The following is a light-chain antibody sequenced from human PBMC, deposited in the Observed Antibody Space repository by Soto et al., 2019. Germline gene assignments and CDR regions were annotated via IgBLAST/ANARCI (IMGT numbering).Light chain of an antibody. CDR2: GAS. J-gene: IGKJ2*01. CDR1: QSVSAN. V-gene: IGKV3-15*01. CDR3: QQYKDWPPYT. Sequence: EILMTQSQGTLSASPGERVTLSCRASQSVSANLAWYQQKPGQAPRLLIYGASTRATGVPARFSGGGSGTEFTLTISSLLSEDFAVYYCQQYKDWPPYTFGQGTKVEI.